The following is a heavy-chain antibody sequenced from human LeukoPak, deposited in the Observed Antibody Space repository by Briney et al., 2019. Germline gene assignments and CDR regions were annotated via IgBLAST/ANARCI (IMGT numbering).Heavy chain of an antibody. J-gene: IGHJ4*02. CDR1: GFTFNTYW. Sequence: TGGSLRLSCAASGFTFNTYWMSWVRQAPGKGLEWVANIKQDGSQKYYVDSVKGRFTISRDNSKNTLYLQMNSLRAEDTAVYYCAKPAHCSSTSCCYDYWGQGTLVTVSS. CDR3: AKPAHCSSTSCCYDY. D-gene: IGHD2-2*01. V-gene: IGHV3-7*03. CDR2: IKQDGSQK.